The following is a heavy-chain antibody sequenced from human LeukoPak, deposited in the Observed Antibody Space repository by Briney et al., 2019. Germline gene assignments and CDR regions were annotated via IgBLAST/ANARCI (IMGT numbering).Heavy chain of an antibody. Sequence: GGSLRLSCAASGFTFSSYWMSWVRQAPGKGLEWVANIKQDGSEKYYVDSVKGRFTISRDNAKNSLYLQMNSLRAEDTAIYYCAKAPVGTATPYYYYMDVWGKGTTVTVSS. V-gene: IGHV3-7*03. CDR3: AKAPVGTATPYYYYMDV. CDR2: IKQDGSEK. D-gene: IGHD2-15*01. J-gene: IGHJ6*03. CDR1: GFTFSSYW.